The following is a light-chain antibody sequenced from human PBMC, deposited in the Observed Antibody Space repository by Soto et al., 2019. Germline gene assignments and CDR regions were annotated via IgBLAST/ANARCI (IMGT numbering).Light chain of an antibody. V-gene: IGKV1-39*01. CDR1: QSIRAY. J-gene: IGKJ4*01. CDR2: GAT. Sequence: DIQMTQSPSSLSASVGDTVTFSCRASQSIRAYLNWYQHKPGKAPKLLIYGATSLHSGVPSRFSGSGSGTDFSLTISSLQPEDFATYYCQQTYSVAPLTFGGGAKVDIK. CDR3: QQTYSVAPLT.